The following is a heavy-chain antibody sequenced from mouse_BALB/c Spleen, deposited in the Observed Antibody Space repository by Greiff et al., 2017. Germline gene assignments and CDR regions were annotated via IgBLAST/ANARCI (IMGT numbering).Heavy chain of an antibody. V-gene: IGHV5-17*02. D-gene: IGHD1-1*01. Sequence: EVQLVESGGGLVQPGGSRKLSCAASGFTFSSFGMHWVRQAPEKGLEWVAYISSGSSTIYYADTVKGRFTISRDNPKNTLFLQMTSLRSEDTAMYYCARRDYYGSSLDYWGQGTTLTVSS. CDR2: ISSGSSTI. CDR1: GFTFSSFG. CDR3: ARRDYYGSSLDY. J-gene: IGHJ2*01.